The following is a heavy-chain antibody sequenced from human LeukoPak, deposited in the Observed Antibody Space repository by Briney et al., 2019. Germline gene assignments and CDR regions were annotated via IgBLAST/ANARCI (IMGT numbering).Heavy chain of an antibody. Sequence: GGSLRLSCAASGFTFSSYWMSWVRQAPGKGLEWVANIKQDGSEKYYVDSVKGRFTISIDNAKNSLYLQMNSLRAEDTAVYYCARDKYDFSKNWFDPWGQGTLVTVSS. CDR3: ARDKYDFSKNWFDP. D-gene: IGHD3-3*01. CDR1: GFTFSSYW. V-gene: IGHV3-7*01. J-gene: IGHJ5*02. CDR2: IKQDGSEK.